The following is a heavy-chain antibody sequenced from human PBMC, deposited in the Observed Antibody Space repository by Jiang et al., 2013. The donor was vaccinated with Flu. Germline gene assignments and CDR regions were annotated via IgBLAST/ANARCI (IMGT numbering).Heavy chain of an antibody. J-gene: IGHJ4*02. D-gene: IGHD3-10*01. CDR3: AIAALRRGEVGGQFDY. Sequence: SGAEVKKPGSSVKVSCKASGGTFSSYAISWVRQAPGQGLEWMGWISAYNGNTNYAQKLQGRVTMTTDTSTSTAYMELRSLRSDDTAVYYCAIAALRRGEVGGQFDYWGQGTLVTVSS. V-gene: IGHV1-18*01. CDR1: GGTFSSYA. CDR2: ISAYNGNT.